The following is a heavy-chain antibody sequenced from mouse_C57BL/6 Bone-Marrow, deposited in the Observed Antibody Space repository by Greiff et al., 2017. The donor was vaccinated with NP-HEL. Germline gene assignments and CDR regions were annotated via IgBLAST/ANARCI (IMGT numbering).Heavy chain of an antibody. Sequence: QVQLQQPGAELVKPGASVKLSCKASGYTFTSYWMHWVKQRPGQGLEWIGMIHPNSGSTNYNEKFKSKATLTVDKSSSTAYMQLSSLTSEDSAVYCCARSRGIPWFAYWGQGTLVTVSA. CDR1: GYTFTSYW. CDR3: ARSRGIPWFAY. V-gene: IGHV1-64*01. CDR2: IHPNSGST. J-gene: IGHJ3*01.